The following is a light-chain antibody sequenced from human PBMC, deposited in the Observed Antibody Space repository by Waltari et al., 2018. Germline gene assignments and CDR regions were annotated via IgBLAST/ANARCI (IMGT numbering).Light chain of an antibody. CDR1: QGISSY. J-gene: IGKJ4*01. CDR2: AAS. V-gene: IGKV1-8*01. CDR3: QQYYSYPLS. Sequence: AIRMTQSPSSLSASTGDRVTITCRASQGISSYLAWYQQKPGKAPKLLIYAASTLQNGGPSRFSGSGSGTDFTLTISCLQSEDFATYYCQQYYSYPLSFGGGTKVEIK.